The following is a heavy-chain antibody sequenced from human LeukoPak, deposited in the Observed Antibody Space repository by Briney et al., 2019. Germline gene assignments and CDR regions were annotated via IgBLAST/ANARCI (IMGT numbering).Heavy chain of an antibody. D-gene: IGHD6-13*01. CDR2: IKSKTDGGTT. CDR1: GFTFSNAW. V-gene: IGHV3-15*01. J-gene: IGHJ4*02. CDR3: TTDRAAGAEYFDY. Sequence: GGSLRLSCAASGFTFSNAWMSWVRQAPGKGLEWVGRIKSKTDGGTTDYAAPVKGRFTISRDDSKNTLYLQMNSLKTEDTAVYYCTTDRAAGAEYFDYWGQGTLVTVSS.